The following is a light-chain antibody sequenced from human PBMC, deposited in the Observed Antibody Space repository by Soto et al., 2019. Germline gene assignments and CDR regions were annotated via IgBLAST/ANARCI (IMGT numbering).Light chain of an antibody. CDR1: SGSVSTNYY. CDR2: RTN. V-gene: IGLV8-61*01. J-gene: IGLJ2*01. CDR3: VLYMGSVPV. Sequence: TVVTQEPSFSVSPGGTVTLTCGLSSGSVSTNYYPSWYQQTPGQAPRTLIYRTNIRSSGVPDRFSGSIVGNKAALTIAGAQADDESDYYCVLYMGSVPVFGGGTQLTVL.